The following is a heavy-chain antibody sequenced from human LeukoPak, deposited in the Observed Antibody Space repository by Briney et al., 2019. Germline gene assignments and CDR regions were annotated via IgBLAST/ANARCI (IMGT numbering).Heavy chain of an antibody. D-gene: IGHD5-18*01. J-gene: IGHJ4*02. CDR2: ISWNSGSI. CDR1: GFTFDDYA. Sequence: GGSLRLSCAASGFTFDDYAMHWVRQAPGKGLEWVSGISWNSGSIGYADSVKGRFTISRDNAKDSLYLQMNSLRAEDMALYYCAKDSGIQSFDYWGQGTLVTVSS. V-gene: IGHV3-9*03. CDR3: AKDSGIQSFDY.